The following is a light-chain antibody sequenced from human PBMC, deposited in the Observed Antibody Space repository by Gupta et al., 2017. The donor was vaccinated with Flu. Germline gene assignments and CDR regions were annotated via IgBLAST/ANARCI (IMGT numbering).Light chain of an antibody. V-gene: IGLV2-11*01. J-gene: IGLJ3*02. Sequence: QSALTQPRSVSGSPGQSVTISCTGTSSDVGGYNYVSWYQQHPDKVLILIIDDVSNRPSGVPYCVSGSKSGTTATLTISGGEAEDEYDYYCGANTGSWVFGGGTKLTVL. CDR2: DVS. CDR1: SSDVGGYNY. CDR3: GANTGSWV.